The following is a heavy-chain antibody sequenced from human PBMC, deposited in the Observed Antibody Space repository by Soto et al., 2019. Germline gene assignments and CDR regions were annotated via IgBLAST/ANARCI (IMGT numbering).Heavy chain of an antibody. CDR1: GFTLDEYA. Sequence: GWSLRLSCAASGFTLDEYALTWVRQAPGKGLEWVAGINWNGGSKGYADSVKGRFTISRDNAKNSLYLQMNSLRDEDTAVYYCARESRAPPLYNWFDPWGQGTLVTVSS. CDR3: ARESRAPPLYNWFDP. V-gene: IGHV3-20*04. J-gene: IGHJ5*02. CDR2: INWNGGSK.